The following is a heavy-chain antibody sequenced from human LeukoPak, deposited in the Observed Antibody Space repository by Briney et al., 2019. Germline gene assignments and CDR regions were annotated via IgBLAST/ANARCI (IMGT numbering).Heavy chain of an antibody. CDR3: ARATWDPNYYYYMDV. J-gene: IGHJ6*03. V-gene: IGHV3-7*01. CDR1: GFTFSSYG. D-gene: IGHD1-26*01. CDR2: IKQDGSEK. Sequence: PGGSLRLSCAASGFTFSSYGMHWVRQAPGKGLEWVANIKQDGSEKYYVDSVKGRFTISRDNAKNSLYLQMNSLRAEDTAVYYCARATWDPNYYYYMDVWGKGTTVTISS.